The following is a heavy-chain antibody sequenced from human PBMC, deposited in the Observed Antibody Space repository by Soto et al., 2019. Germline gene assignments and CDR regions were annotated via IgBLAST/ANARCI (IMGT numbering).Heavy chain of an antibody. V-gene: IGHV1-8*01. CDR1: GYTFTSYD. CDR3: ARGTETRWYYYYGMDV. Sequence: ASVKVSCKASGYTFTSYDINWVRQATGQGLEWMGWMNPNSGNTGYAQKFQGRVTMTRNTSISTAYMELSSLRSEDTAVYYCARGTETRWYYYYGMDVWGQGTTVTVSS. J-gene: IGHJ6*02. CDR2: MNPNSGNT. D-gene: IGHD2-15*01.